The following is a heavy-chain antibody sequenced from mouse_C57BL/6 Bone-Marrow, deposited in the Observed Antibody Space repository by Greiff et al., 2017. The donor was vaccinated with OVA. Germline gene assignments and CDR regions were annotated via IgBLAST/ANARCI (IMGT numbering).Heavy chain of an antibody. CDR2: IYPRSGNT. CDR1: GYTFTSYG. D-gene: IGHD2-4*01. V-gene: IGHV1-81*01. CDR3: AGLPIYAMDY. J-gene: IGHJ4*01. Sequence: VQLQQSGAELARPGASVKLSCKASGYTFTSYGISWVKQRTGQGLEWIGEIYPRSGNTYYNETFKGKATLTADKSSSTAYMELRSLTSEDAAVYFCAGLPIYAMDYWGQGTSVTVSS.